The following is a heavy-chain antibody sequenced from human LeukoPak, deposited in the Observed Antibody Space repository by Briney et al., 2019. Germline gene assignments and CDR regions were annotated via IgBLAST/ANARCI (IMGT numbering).Heavy chain of an antibody. D-gene: IGHD4-17*01. CDR1: GYSFTSYW. J-gene: IGHJ4*02. CDR3: ARLPVTTPFDY. V-gene: IGHV5-51*01. CDR2: IYPGDSDT. Sequence: GESLNISCKGSGYSFTSYWIGWVRQMPGKGPEWMGIIYPGDSDTRYSPSFQGQVTISADKYISTAYLQWSSLKASDTAMYYCARLPVTTPFDYWGQGTLVTVSS.